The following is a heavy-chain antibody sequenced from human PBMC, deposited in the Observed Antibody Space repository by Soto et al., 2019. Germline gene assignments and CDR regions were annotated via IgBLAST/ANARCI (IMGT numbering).Heavy chain of an antibody. V-gene: IGHV4-4*02. D-gene: IGHD5-18*01. CDR2: IYHSGST. CDR3: AILTVDTPVVYGMDV. J-gene: IGHJ6*02. Sequence: QVQLQESGPGLVKPSGTLSLTCAVSGGSISSSNWWSWVRQPPGKGLEWIGEIYHSGSTNYNPSLKSRVTISVDKSKNQFSLKVSSVTAADTAVYHCAILTVDTPVVYGMDVWGQGTTVTVSS. CDR1: GGSISSSNW.